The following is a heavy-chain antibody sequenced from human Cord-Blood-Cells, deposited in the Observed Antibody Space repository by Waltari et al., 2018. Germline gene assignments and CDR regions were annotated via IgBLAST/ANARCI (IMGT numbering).Heavy chain of an antibody. V-gene: IGHV3-21*01. CDR2: ISSSSSYI. J-gene: IGHJ3*02. D-gene: IGHD4-17*01. CDR1: GFTFSGYS. Sequence: EVQLVESGGGLVKPGGPLRLSCAASGFTFSGYSMTWARRAQGKGLGWVSSISSSSSYIYYADSVKGRFTISRDNAKNSLYLQMNSLRAEDTAVYYCARDNSVTNDAFDIWGQGTMVTVSS. CDR3: ARDNSVTNDAFDI.